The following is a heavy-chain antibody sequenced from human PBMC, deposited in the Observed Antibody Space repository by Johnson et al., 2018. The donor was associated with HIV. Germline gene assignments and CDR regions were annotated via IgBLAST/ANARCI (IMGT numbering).Heavy chain of an antibody. CDR1: GFTVSSNY. Sequence: EVQLVESGGGVVQPGRSLRLSCAASGFTVSSNYMTWVRQAPGKGLEWVSVIYSGGSTYYADSVKGRFTISRDNSKNTLYLQMNSLRAEDTAVYYCAREMAPTNAWALDIWGQGTMVTVSS. CDR3: AREMAPTNAWALDI. V-gene: IGHV3-53*01. D-gene: IGHD5-24*01. CDR2: IYSGGST. J-gene: IGHJ3*02.